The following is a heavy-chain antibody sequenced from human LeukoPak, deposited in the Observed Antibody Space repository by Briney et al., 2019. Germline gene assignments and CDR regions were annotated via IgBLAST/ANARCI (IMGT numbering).Heavy chain of an antibody. CDR2: INHSGST. J-gene: IGHJ4*02. D-gene: IGHD6-13*01. CDR1: GGSFSGYY. CDR3: ARGLSSSWYAAYYFDY. Sequence: SGTLSLTCAVYGGSFSGYYWSWIRQPPGKGLEWIGEINHSGSTNYNPSLKSRVTISVDTSKNQFSLKLSSVTAADTAVYHCARGLSSSWYAAYYFDYWGQGTLVTVSS. V-gene: IGHV4-34*01.